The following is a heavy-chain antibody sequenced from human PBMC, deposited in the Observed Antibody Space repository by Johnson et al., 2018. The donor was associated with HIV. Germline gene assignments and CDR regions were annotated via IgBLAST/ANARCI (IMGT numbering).Heavy chain of an antibody. D-gene: IGHD1-26*01. V-gene: IGHV3-20*04. CDR3: ATSGSHFAFDI. J-gene: IGHJ3*02. Sequence: VQLVESGGGVVRPGGSLRLSCAASGITFDYYGMSWVRQAPGKGLEWVSGINWNGGSTGYADSVKGRFTISRDNSKNTLYLQMSSLRAEDTAVYYCATSGSHFAFDIWGQGTMVTVSS. CDR2: INWNGGST. CDR1: GITFDYYG.